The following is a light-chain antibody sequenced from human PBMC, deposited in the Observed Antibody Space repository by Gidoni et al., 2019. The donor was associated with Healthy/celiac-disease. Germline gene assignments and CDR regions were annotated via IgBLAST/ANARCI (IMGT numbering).Light chain of an antibody. CDR3: AAWDDSLNGQVV. J-gene: IGLJ2*01. Sequence: QSVLTQPTSASGTPGQRVTIPCSGSSSNVGSNTVNWYKHLPGTAPKLLINSNIRRPSGVPSHCSGSKSGTSASLAISGLQSEDEADYYCAAWDDSLNGQVVFGGGTKLTVL. CDR1: SSNVGSNT. V-gene: IGLV1-44*01. CDR2: SNI.